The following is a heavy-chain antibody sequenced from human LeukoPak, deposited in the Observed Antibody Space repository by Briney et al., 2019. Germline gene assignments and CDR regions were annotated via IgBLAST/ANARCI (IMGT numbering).Heavy chain of an antibody. CDR3: ARLFRGVILRVHYYYYYMDV. CDR2: INHSGST. CDR1: GGSFSGYY. D-gene: IGHD3-16*02. Sequence: SETLSLTCAVYGGSFSGYYWSWIRQPPGKGLEWIGEINHSGSTNYNPSLKSRVTISVDTSKNQFSLKLSSVTAADTAVYYCARLFRGVILRVHYYYYYMDVWGKGTTVTISS. J-gene: IGHJ6*03. V-gene: IGHV4-34*01.